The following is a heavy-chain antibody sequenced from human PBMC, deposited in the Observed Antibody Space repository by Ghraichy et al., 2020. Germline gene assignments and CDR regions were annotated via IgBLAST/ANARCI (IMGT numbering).Heavy chain of an antibody. CDR1: GYTFTSYD. Sequence: ASVKVSCKASGYTFTSYDMHWVRQAPGQRLEWMGWINAGNGNTKYSQKFQGRVTITRDTFANTFYMELSSLRSEDTAVYYCARPSYDILTGYYSRSDHWGQGTLVTVSS. CDR2: INAGNGNT. CDR3: ARPSYDILTGYYSRSDH. D-gene: IGHD3-9*01. J-gene: IGHJ4*02. V-gene: IGHV1-3*01.